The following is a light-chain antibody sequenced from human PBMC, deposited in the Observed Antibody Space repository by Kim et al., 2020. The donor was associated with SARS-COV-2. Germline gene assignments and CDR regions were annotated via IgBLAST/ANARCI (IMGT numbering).Light chain of an antibody. CDR3: MQVLQIPRT. CDR2: LGS. Sequence: DIVMTQSPLSLPVTPGEPASISCRSSQSLLYSDGYTYLDWYLQKPGQSPQLLIYLGSNRASGVPDRFSGSGSGTDFTLKISGVAAEDVGVYYCMQVLQIPRTFGQGTKLEIK. J-gene: IGKJ2*01. CDR1: QSLLYSDGYTY. V-gene: IGKV2-28*01.